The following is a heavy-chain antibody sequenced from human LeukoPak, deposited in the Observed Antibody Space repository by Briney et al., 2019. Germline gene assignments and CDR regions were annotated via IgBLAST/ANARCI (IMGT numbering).Heavy chain of an antibody. J-gene: IGHJ4*02. CDR3: ARAVGYFDY. Sequence: GRSLRLSCAASGFTFSSYGMHWVRQAPGKGLEWVAVISYDGSNKYYADSVKGRFTISRDNSKNTLYLQMNSLRAEDTAVYYCARAVGYFDYWGQGTLVTVSS. CDR2: ISYDGSNK. D-gene: IGHD1-26*01. CDR1: GFTFSSYG. V-gene: IGHV3-30*03.